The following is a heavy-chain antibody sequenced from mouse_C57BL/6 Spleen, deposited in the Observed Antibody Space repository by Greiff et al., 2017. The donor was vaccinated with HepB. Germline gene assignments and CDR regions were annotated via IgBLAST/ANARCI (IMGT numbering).Heavy chain of an antibody. J-gene: IGHJ2*01. D-gene: IGHD2-3*01. CDR3: LYDGYYD. CDR1: GYTFTSYD. Sequence: QVQLQQSGPELVKPGASVKLSCKASGYTFTSYDINWVKQRPGQGLEWIGWIYPRDGSTKYNEKFKGKATVTVDTSSSTAYMELHSLTSEDSAVYFCLYDGYYDWGQGTTLTVSS. V-gene: IGHV1-85*01. CDR2: IYPRDGST.